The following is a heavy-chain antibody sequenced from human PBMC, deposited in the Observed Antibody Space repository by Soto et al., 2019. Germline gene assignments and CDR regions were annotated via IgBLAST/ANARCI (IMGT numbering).Heavy chain of an antibody. V-gene: IGHV1-69*06. Sequence: SVKVSCKASGGTSSSYAISWVRQAPGQGLEWMGGIIPIFGTANYAQKFQGRVTITADKSTSTAYMELSSLRSEDTAVYYCARVGDDYGGNSYYYYGMDVWGQGTTVTVSS. CDR3: ARVGDDYGGNSYYYYGMDV. J-gene: IGHJ6*02. CDR1: GGTSSSYA. D-gene: IGHD4-17*01. CDR2: IIPIFGTA.